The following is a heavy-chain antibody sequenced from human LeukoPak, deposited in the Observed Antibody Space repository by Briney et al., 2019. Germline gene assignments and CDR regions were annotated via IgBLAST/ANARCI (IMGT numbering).Heavy chain of an antibody. CDR2: IIPILGIA. V-gene: IGHV1-69*04. CDR1: GGTFSSYA. CDR3: ARDRNWAYGSGGYYPL. J-gene: IGHJ1*01. D-gene: IGHD3-10*01. Sequence: GASVKVSCKASGGTFSSYAISWVRQAPGQGLEWMGRIIPILGIANYAQKFQGRVTITADKSTSTAYMELSSLRSEDTAVYYCARDRNWAYGSGGYYPLWGQGTLVTVSS.